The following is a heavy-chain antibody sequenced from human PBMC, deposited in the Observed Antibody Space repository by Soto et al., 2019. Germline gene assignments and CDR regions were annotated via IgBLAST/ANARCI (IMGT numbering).Heavy chain of an antibody. D-gene: IGHD3-3*01. CDR1: GYTFTSYD. V-gene: IGHV1-8*01. Sequence: GSSVKVSCKASGYTFTSYDINWVRQATGQGLEWMGWMNPNSGNTGYAQKFQGRVTMTRNTSISTAYMELSSLRSEDTAVYYCARTYYDIWNGLGYSDYWGQGTLVTVSS. CDR2: MNPNSGNT. CDR3: ARTYYDIWNGLGYSDY. J-gene: IGHJ4*02.